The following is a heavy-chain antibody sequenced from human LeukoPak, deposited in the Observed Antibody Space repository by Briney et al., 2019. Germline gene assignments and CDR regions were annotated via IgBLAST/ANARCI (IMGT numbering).Heavy chain of an antibody. D-gene: IGHD6-19*01. CDR2: MNPNSGNT. V-gene: IGHV1-8*01. J-gene: IGHJ5*02. Sequence: ASVKVSCKASGYTFTSYDINWVRQATGQGLEWMGWMNPNSGNTGYAQKFQGRVTMTRNTSISTAYMEQSSLRSEDTAVYYCARGFSSVADNWLDPWGQGTLVTVSS. CDR1: GYTFTSYD. CDR3: ARGFSSVADNWLDP.